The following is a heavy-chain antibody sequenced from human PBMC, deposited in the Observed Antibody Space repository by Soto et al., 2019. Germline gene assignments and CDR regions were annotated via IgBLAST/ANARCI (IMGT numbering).Heavy chain of an antibody. D-gene: IGHD3-16*01. CDR3: ARVGGHARQDQNFDY. CDR1: GGTFSSYA. Sequence: SVKVSCKASGGTFSSYAISWVRQAPGQGLEWMGGIIPIFGTANYAQKFQGRVTITADESTSTAYMELSSLRSEDTAVYYCARVGGHARQDQNFDYWGQGTLVTVSS. J-gene: IGHJ4*02. CDR2: IIPIFGTA. V-gene: IGHV1-69*13.